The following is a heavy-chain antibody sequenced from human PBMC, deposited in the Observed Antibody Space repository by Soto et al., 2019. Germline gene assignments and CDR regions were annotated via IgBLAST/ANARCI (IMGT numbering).Heavy chain of an antibody. V-gene: IGHV1-8*01. CDR1: GYTFTSYD. CDR3: LATPKYNWNDLDWFDP. D-gene: IGHD1-1*01. Sequence: ASVKVSCKASGYTFTSYDINWVRQATGQGLEWMGWMNPNSGNTGYAQKFQGRVTMTRNTSISTAYMELSSLRSEDTAVYYCLATPKYNWNDLDWFDPWGQGTLVTVSS. CDR2: MNPNSGNT. J-gene: IGHJ5*02.